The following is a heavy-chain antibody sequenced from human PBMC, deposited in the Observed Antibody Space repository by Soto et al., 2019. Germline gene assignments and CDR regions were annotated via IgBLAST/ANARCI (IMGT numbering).Heavy chain of an antibody. D-gene: IGHD2-15*01. CDR1: GFTFSTYH. Sequence: EVQLVESGGGLVMPGGSLRLSCAASGFTFSTYHMNWVRQAPGKGLEWVSSINPSSSHIYYADSVRGRFTISRDSSKNSMDLQMNSLRTEDAAVYYCARGYCGGGGCYLRRDAIDVWGQGTMVTVSS. V-gene: IGHV3-21*01. CDR2: INPSSSHI. CDR3: ARGYCGGGGCYLRRDAIDV. J-gene: IGHJ3*01.